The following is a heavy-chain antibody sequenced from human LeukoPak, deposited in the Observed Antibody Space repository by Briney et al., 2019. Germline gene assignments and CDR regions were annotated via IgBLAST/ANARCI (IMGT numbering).Heavy chain of an antibody. J-gene: IGHJ4*02. D-gene: IGHD1-26*01. CDR1: GFTFTSFW. CDR2: IRQDGSEK. CDR3: AKDRTVLNGPLVGATPDY. Sequence: GGSLRLSCAASGFTFTSFWMSWVRQAPGKGLEWVANIRQDGSEKRYVDSVKGRFTISRDNSKNTLYLQMNSLRAEDTAVYYCAKDRTVLNGPLVGATPDYWGQGTLVTVSS. V-gene: IGHV3-7*01.